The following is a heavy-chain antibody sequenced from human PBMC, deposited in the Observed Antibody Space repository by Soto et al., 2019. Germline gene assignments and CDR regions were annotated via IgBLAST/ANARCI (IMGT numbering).Heavy chain of an antibody. CDR1: GFTFSSYA. CDR2: FSGSGGST. D-gene: IGHD2-21*02. V-gene: IGHV3-23*01. Sequence: GGSLRLSCAASGFTFSSYAMSWVRQAPGKGLEWVSAFSGSGGSTYYADSVKGRFTISRDNSKNTLYLQMNSLRAEDTAVYYCAKDHHIVVVTAILYFDYWGQGTLVTVSS. CDR3: AKDHHIVVVTAILYFDY. J-gene: IGHJ4*02.